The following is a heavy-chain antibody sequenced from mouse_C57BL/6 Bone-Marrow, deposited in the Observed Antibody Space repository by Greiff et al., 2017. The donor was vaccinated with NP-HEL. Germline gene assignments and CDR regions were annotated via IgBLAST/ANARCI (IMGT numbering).Heavy chain of an antibody. CDR1: GCTFTSSW. CDR2: IYPGNSDT. Sequence: VQLQQSGTVLARPGASVKMSCKTSGCTFTSSWMHWVKQRPGQGLEWIGAIYPGNSDTSYNQKFKGKAKLTAVTSASTAYMELSSLTNEDSAVYYCTRSLITTDAMDYWGQGTSVTVSS. J-gene: IGHJ4*01. D-gene: IGHD1-1*01. CDR3: TRSLITTDAMDY. V-gene: IGHV1-5*01.